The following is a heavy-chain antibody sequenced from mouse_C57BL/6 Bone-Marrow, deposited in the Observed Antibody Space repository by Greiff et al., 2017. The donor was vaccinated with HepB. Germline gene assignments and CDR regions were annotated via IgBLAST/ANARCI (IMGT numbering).Heavy chain of an antibody. J-gene: IGHJ4*01. CDR2: INPNNGGT. Sequence: EVQRVESGPELVKPGASVKMSCKASGYTFTDYNMHWVKQSHGKSLEWIGYINPNNGGTSYNQKVKGKATLTVNKSSSTAYMELRSLTSEDSAVYSCAPYDYDEGPSHYYAMDYWGQGTSVTVSS. CDR3: APYDYDEGPSHYYAMDY. V-gene: IGHV1-22*01. D-gene: IGHD2-4*01. CDR1: GYTFTDYN.